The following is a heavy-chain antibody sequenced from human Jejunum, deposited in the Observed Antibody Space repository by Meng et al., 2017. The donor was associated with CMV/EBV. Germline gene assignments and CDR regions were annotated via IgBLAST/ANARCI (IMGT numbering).Heavy chain of an antibody. J-gene: IGHJ5*02. CDR2: IQGRDTEG. D-gene: IGHD2-2*01. Sequence: CASSGFDFGNSAMSWVRQAPGTGLQWISTIQGRDTEGFYANSIRGRFTISRDNSKNTLYLQMNNLTADDTATYHCAKDFGVWGVPFDPWGQGTLVTVSS. CDR3: AKDFGVWGVPFDP. V-gene: IGHV3-23*03. CDR1: GFDFGNSA.